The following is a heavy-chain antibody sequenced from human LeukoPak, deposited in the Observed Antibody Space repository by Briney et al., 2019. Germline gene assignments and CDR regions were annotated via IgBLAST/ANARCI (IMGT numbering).Heavy chain of an antibody. CDR2: IYYSGST. J-gene: IGHJ6*03. CDR3: ARHEYSSSYYYYHYYMDV. V-gene: IGHV4-39*01. D-gene: IGHD6-6*01. CDR1: GGSISSRSYY. Sequence: SETLSLTCTVSGGSISSRSYYWGWIRQPPGKGLEWIGSIYYSGSTYYNPSLKSRVTISVDTSQNQFSLQLSSVTAADTAVYYCARHEYSSSYYYYHYYMDVWGKGTTVTVSS.